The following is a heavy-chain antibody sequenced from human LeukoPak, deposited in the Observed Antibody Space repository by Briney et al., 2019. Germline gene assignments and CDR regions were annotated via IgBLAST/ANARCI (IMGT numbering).Heavy chain of an antibody. D-gene: IGHD1-26*01. CDR3: ARDFSGSYDY. CDR1: GFTFSSYA. J-gene: IGHJ4*02. V-gene: IGHV3-30*04. CDR2: ISYDGSNK. Sequence: PGGSLRLSCAASGFTFSSYAMSWVRQAPGKGLEWVAVISYDGSNKYYADSVKGRFTISRDNSKNTLYLQMNSLRAEDTAVYYCARDFSGSYDYWGQGTLVTVSS.